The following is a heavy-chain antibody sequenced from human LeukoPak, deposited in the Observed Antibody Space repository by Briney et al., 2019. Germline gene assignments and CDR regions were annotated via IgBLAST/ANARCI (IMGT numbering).Heavy chain of an antibody. V-gene: IGHV4-59*01. D-gene: IGHD5-18*01. CDR1: GGSISSYY. Sequence: KPSETLSLTCTVSGGSISSYYWSWIRQPPGKGLEWIGYIYYSGSTNYNPSLKSRVTISVDTSKNQFSLKLSSVTAADTAVYYCARDGRGYSYGLDYWGQGTLVTVSS. J-gene: IGHJ4*02. CDR2: IYYSGST. CDR3: ARDGRGYSYGLDY.